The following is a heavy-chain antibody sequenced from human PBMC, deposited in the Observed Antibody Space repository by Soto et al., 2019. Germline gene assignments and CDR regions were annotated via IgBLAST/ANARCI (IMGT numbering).Heavy chain of an antibody. CDR3: ARYLYDYVWGSYRH. J-gene: IGHJ4*02. CDR2: IIPVFGTP. D-gene: IGHD3-16*02. CDR1: GYIFKNYA. V-gene: IGHV1-69*01. Sequence: QVQLVQSGAEVKEIGSSVKVSCKSSGYIFKNYAVTWLRQAPGQGLEWMGGIIPVFGTPDYSQKFRGRVTITADESTSTVYMELRSLTSEDTAVYYCARYLYDYVWGSYRHWGQGTLVTVSS.